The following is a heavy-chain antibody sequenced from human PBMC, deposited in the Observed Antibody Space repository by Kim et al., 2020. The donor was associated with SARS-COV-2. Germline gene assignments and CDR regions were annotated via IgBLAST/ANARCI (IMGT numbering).Heavy chain of an antibody. CDR3: ARDQVVGGYRGMDV. D-gene: IGHD3-22*01. V-gene: IGHV1-69*01. Sequence: AQKLQGRVTITADESTSTAYMELSSLRSEDTAVYYCARDQVVGGYRGMDVWGQGTTVTVSS. J-gene: IGHJ6*02.